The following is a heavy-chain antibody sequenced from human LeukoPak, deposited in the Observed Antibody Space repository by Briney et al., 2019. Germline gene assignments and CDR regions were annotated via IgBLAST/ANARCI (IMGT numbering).Heavy chain of an antibody. V-gene: IGHV4-59*08. Sequence: SETLSLTCTVSGGSISSYYWSWIRQPPGKGLEWIGYIYYSGSTNYNPSLKSRVTISVDTSKNQFSLKLSSVTAADTAVYYCARFYGSGSHRWFDPWGQGTLVTVSS. J-gene: IGHJ5*02. CDR2: IYYSGST. CDR3: ARFYGSGSHRWFDP. D-gene: IGHD3-10*01. CDR1: GGSISSYY.